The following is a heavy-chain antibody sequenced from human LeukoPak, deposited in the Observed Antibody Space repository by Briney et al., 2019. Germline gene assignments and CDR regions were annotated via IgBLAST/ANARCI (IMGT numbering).Heavy chain of an antibody. Sequence: GGSLRLSCAASGFTFRGSAMQWVRQASGKGLEWVGRIRSKANSYAAAYAASVKGRFTISRDDSKNTAYLQMNSLKTEDTAVYYCTRPDDYGDYWGQGTLVTVSS. J-gene: IGHJ4*02. CDR2: IRSKANSYAA. V-gene: IGHV3-73*01. CDR3: TRPDDYGDY. CDR1: GFTFRGSA.